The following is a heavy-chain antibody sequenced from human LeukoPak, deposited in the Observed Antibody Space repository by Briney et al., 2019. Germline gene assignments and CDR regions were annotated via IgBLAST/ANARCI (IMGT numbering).Heavy chain of an antibody. Sequence: PSETLTLTCRASGGSINSYTMSWVRQSPGKGLEWIGYIYYSGSTNYNPSLKSRVTISVDTSQNQFSLKLSSVTAADTAVYYCASHVWSHPSEYWGQGTLVTVSS. CDR1: GGSINSYT. J-gene: IGHJ4*02. CDR3: ASHVWSHPSEY. CDR2: IYYSGST. V-gene: IGHV4-59*08. D-gene: IGHD2-8*02.